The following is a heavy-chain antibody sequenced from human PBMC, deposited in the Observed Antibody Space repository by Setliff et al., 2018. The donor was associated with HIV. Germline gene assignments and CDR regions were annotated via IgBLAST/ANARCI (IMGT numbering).Heavy chain of an antibody. D-gene: IGHD6-6*01. CDR2: INHSGST. V-gene: IGHV4-34*01. Sequence: SETLFLTCAVYGGSFSGYYWSWIRQPPGKGLEWIAEINHSGSTKYNPSLKSRVTISVDTSKNQFSLRLYSVTAADTAVYYCARAYEGSSPGGAFDIWGQGTMVTVSS. CDR1: GGSFSGYY. J-gene: IGHJ3*02. CDR3: ARAYEGSSPGGAFDI.